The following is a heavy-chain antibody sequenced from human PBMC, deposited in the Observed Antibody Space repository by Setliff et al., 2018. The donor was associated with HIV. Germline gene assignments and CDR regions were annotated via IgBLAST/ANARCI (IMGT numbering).Heavy chain of an antibody. J-gene: IGHJ3*01. Sequence: SETLSLTCAVHGGSLSGHYWSWIRQTPGKGLAWIAEINHRGSANYSPSLKSRVTISVESSKNQLSLRLTSVTAADTAVYYCARHKTNYDFYAFDVWGQGTMVTVSS. D-gene: IGHD3-3*01. CDR3: ARHKTNYDFYAFDV. V-gene: IGHV4-34*01. CDR2: INHRGSA. CDR1: GGSLSGHY.